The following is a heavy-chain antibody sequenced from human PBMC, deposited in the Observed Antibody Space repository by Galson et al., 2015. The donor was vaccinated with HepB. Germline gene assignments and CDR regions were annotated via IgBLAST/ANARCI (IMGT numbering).Heavy chain of an antibody. CDR2: ISYDGNNK. D-gene: IGHD2-15*01. CDR1: GFTFSSYA. V-gene: IGHV3-30-3*01. Sequence: SLRLSCAASGFTFSSYAMHWVRQAPGKGLEWVAVISYDGNNKYYADSVKGRFTISRDNSKNTLYLQMNSLRAEDTAVYYCARNRVATCCNAFDIWGQGTMVTVSS. J-gene: IGHJ3*02. CDR3: ARNRVATCCNAFDI.